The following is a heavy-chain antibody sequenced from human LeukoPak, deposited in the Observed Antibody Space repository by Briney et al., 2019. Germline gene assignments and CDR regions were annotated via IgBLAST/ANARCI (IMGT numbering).Heavy chain of an antibody. CDR3: AKGHYMDV. V-gene: IGHV3-30*18. J-gene: IGHJ6*03. CDR2: ISYDGSNK. CDR1: GFTFSNYG. Sequence: GRSLRLSCAASGFTFSNYGMHWVRQAPGKGLEWVAVISYDGSNKYYADSVKGRFTISIDNSKNTPCLQMNSLRAEDTAVYYCAKGHYMDVWGKGTTVTVSS.